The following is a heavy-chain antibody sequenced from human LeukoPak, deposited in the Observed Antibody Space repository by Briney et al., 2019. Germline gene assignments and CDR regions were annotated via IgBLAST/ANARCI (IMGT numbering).Heavy chain of an antibody. CDR2: IIPIFGTA. CDR3: ARDGYRGRYDTIPLDY. Sequence: SVKVSCRASGGTFSSYAISWVRQAPGQGLEWMGGIIPIFGTANYAQKFQGRVTITADESTSTAYMELSSLRSEDTAVYYCARDGYRGRYDTIPLDYWGQGTLVTVSS. D-gene: IGHD3-22*01. CDR1: GGTFSSYA. J-gene: IGHJ4*02. V-gene: IGHV1-69*13.